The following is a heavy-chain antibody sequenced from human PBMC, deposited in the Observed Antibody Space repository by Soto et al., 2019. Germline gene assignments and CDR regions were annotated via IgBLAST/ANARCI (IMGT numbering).Heavy chain of an antibody. J-gene: IGHJ4*02. Sequence: RASVKVSCKASGYTFTSYGISWVRQAPGQGLEWMGWISAYNGNTNYAQKLQGRVTMTTDTSTSTAYMELRSLRSDDTAVYYCARAWGIAVAIHIFDYWGQGTLVTVSS. CDR3: ARAWGIAVAIHIFDY. CDR1: GYTFTSYG. D-gene: IGHD6-19*01. V-gene: IGHV1-18*01. CDR2: ISAYNGNT.